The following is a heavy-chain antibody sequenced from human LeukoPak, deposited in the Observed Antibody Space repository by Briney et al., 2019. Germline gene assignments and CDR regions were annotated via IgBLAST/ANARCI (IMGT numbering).Heavy chain of an antibody. V-gene: IGHV1-2*02. CDR2: INPNSGGI. CDR3: SIPRPGPEPKLLLSMDV. Sequence: ASVKVSCKASGYTFTVNYIHLGRQAPGQGLGLKGGINPNSGGINYAQKVEGRGSMTRDTYISTAYIELRSRGSTDAAVYDCSIPRPGPEPKLLLSMDVWGKGTTVTVSS. CDR1: GYTFTVNY. J-gene: IGHJ6*03. D-gene: IGHD1-14*01.